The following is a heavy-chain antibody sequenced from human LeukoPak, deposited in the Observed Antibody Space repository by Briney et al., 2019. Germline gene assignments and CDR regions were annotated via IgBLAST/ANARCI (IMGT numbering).Heavy chain of an antibody. CDR1: GYTFTGYY. CDR2: INPNSGGT. V-gene: IGHV1-2*02. D-gene: IGHD6-13*01. Sequence: GASVKVSCKASGYTFTGYYMHWVRQAPGQGLEWMGWINPNSGGTNYAQKFQGRVTMTRDTSISTAHMELSRLRSDDTAVYYCATPGPYSSSWYLFDYWGQGTLVTVSS. CDR3: ATPGPYSSSWYLFDY. J-gene: IGHJ4*02.